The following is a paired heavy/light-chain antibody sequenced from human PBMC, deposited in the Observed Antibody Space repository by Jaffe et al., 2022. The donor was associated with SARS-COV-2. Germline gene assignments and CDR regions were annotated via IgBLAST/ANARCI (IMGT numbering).Heavy chain of an antibody. V-gene: IGHV3-23*01. CDR3: AKGGHDYGDYYPKIWYFDL. CDR1: RFTFSTYA. Sequence: EVQLLESGGGLVQPGGSLRLSCAASRFTFSTYAMSWVRQAPGKGLEWVSGVSGSGGSTYYADSVEGRFTISRDNSKNTLYLQMNSLRAEDTAVYYCAKGGHDYGDYYPKIWYFDLWGRGTLVTVSS. J-gene: IGHJ2*01. D-gene: IGHD4-17*01. CDR2: VSGSGGST.
Light chain of an antibody. V-gene: IGKV4-1*01. CDR1: QSVLYSSNNKNY. CDR2: WAS. J-gene: IGKJ1*01. CDR3: QQYYSTPPT. Sequence: DIVMTQSPDSLAVSLGERATINCKSGQSVLYSSNNKNYLAWYQQKPGQPPKLLIYWASTRESGVPDRFSGSGSGTDFTLTISSLQAEDVAVYYCQQYYSTPPTFGQGTKVEIK.